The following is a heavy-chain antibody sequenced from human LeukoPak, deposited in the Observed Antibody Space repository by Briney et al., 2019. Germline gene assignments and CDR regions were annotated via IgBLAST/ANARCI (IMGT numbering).Heavy chain of an antibody. J-gene: IGHJ4*02. D-gene: IGHD2-15*01. V-gene: IGHV1-18*01. CDR2: ISAYNGNT. Sequence: ASVKVSCKASGYTFSNYGITWVRQAPGEGLEWMAWISAYNGNTDYAQKFQGRVTVTADTSTSTAYMELRSLRSDDTAVYYCARSGCSAGSCYSQTVRFDSWGQGALVTVSS. CDR3: ARSGCSAGSCYSQTVRFDS. CDR1: GYTFSNYG.